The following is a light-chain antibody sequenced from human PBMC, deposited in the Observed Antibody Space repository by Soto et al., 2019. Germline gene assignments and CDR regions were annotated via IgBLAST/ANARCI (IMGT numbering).Light chain of an antibody. Sequence: EIVLTQSPGTLSLSPGERATLSCRASQSVSSSYLAWYQQKPGQAPRLLIYGASSRATGIPDRFSGSGSGTEVTLTISRLEPEDFAVYYCQQYVSSPWTFGQGTKVEIK. CDR1: QSVSSSY. CDR2: GAS. V-gene: IGKV3-20*01. CDR3: QQYVSSPWT. J-gene: IGKJ1*01.